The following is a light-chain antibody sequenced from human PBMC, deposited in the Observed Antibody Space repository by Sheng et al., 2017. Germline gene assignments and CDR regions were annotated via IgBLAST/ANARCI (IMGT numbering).Light chain of an antibody. Sequence: QSALTQPPSASGSPGQSVSISCTGTSSDVGGYDYVSWYQQHPGKAPKLMIYEVTKRPSGVPDRFSGSKSGNTASLTVSGLQAEDEADYYCSSYAGSNHYVFGTGTRVTVV. J-gene: IGLJ1*01. V-gene: IGLV2-8*01. CDR2: EVT. CDR1: SSDVGGYDY. CDR3: SSYAGSNHYV.